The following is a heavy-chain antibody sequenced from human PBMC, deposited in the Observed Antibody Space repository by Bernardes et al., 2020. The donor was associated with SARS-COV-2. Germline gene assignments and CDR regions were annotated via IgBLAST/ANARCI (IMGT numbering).Heavy chain of an antibody. D-gene: IGHD2-15*01. Sequence: GALRLSCAASGFTFSRYSMYWVRQTPGKGLEWVSHIGPSSRDISCADSVKGRFTTSRDDAKNSLYLQMNSLTAEDTAVYYCARRLIVEARAGLDYWGQGTLVTVSS. J-gene: IGHJ4*02. V-gene: IGHV3-21*05. CDR1: GFTFSRYS. CDR3: ARRLIVEARAGLDY. CDR2: IGPSSRDI.